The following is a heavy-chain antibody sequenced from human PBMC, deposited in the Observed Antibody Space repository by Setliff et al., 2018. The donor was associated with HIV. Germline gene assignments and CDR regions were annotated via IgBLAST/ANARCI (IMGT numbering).Heavy chain of an antibody. CDR2: IFHSGSA. V-gene: IGHV4-39*02. CDR3: GRRPVYYTSGSYYNDDTPDM. CDR1: GGSISKSNYY. J-gene: IGHJ3*02. Sequence: LSLTCTVSGGSISKSNYYWGWIRQPPGKGLEWIGSIFHSGSANYTPSLKSRVTISVDTSKNFFSLTLTSVTSADTAVYYCGRRPVYYTSGSYYNDDTPDMWGQGTLVTVSS. D-gene: IGHD3-10*01.